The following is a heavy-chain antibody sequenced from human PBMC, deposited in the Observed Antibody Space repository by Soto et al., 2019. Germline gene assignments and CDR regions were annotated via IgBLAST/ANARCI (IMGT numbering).Heavy chain of an antibody. CDR2: ISSSSSTI. V-gene: IGHV3-48*01. Sequence: GGSLRLSCAASGFTFSSYSMNWVRQAPGKGLEWVSYISSSSSTIYYADSVKGRFTISRDNAKNSLYLQMNSLRAEDTAVYYCARDPGYDSSGYYPTFDYWGQGTLVT. D-gene: IGHD3-22*01. CDR3: ARDPGYDSSGYYPTFDY. CDR1: GFTFSSYS. J-gene: IGHJ4*02.